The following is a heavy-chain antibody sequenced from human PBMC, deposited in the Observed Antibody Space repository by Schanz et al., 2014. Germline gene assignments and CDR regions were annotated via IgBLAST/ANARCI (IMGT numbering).Heavy chain of an antibody. CDR3: ARPLGPNYYYYGLDV. Sequence: VQVVESGGGLVQPGGSLRLSCAASGFAFSNYAMNWVRQAPGKGLEWVAVISYDGSHKDYADSVKGRFTISRDNSKNTLYLQMNSLRAEDTAVYYCARPLGPNYYYYGLDVWGQGTTVTVSS. CDR2: ISYDGSHK. V-gene: IGHV3-30*04. J-gene: IGHJ6*02. CDR1: GFAFSNYA.